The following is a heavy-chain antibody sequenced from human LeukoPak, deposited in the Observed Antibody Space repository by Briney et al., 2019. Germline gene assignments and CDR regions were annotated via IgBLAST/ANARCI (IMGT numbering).Heavy chain of an antibody. V-gene: IGHV4-4*07. CDR1: GGSISSYY. CDR2: IYTSGSP. J-gene: IGHJ4*02. Sequence: PSETLSLTCTVPGGSISSYYWSWIRQPAGKGLEWIGRIYTSGSPNYNPSLKSQVTMSVDTSKNQFSLKLRSMTAADTALYYCARGRSATMFDYWGQGTLVTVSS. D-gene: IGHD3-10*01. CDR3: ARGRSATMFDY.